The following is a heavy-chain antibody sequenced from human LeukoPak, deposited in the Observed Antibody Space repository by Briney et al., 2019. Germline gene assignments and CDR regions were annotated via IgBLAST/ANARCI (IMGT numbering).Heavy chain of an antibody. Sequence: GGSLRLSCAASVFTVSSNYMSWVRQAPGKGLEWVSVIYRGGSTYYADSVKGRFTISRDNSKNTLYLQMNNLRAEDTAVYYCAMATWVGGLDYWGQGTLVTVSS. CDR2: IYRGGST. CDR1: VFTVSSNY. D-gene: IGHD1-26*01. J-gene: IGHJ4*02. V-gene: IGHV3-66*01. CDR3: AMATWVGGLDY.